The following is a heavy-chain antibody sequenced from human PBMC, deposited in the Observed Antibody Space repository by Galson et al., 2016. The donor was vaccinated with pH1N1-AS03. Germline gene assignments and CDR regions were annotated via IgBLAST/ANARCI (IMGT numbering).Heavy chain of an antibody. CDR1: GGSVNGYY. Sequence: ETLSLTCTVSGGSVNGYYWTWIRQPPGKGLEWIGQIFYVGDTLYTPSLRGRVTMSVDTSKNQLSLRLSSVTAADTAVYYCGRHLRSSYSMDVWGQGTTVTVSS. CDR2: IFYVGDT. CDR3: GRHLRSSYSMDV. V-gene: IGHV4-59*08. D-gene: IGHD2-15*01. J-gene: IGHJ6*02.